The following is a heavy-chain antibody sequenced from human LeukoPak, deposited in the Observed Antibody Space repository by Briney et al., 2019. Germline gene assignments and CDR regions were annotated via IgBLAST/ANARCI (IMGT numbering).Heavy chain of an antibody. CDR2: IWYDGSNK. J-gene: IGHJ4*02. CDR1: GFTFSSYG. CDR3: ARDRRYYDSSGYYPFRY. D-gene: IGHD3-22*01. V-gene: IGHV3-33*01. Sequence: PGRSLRLSCAASGFTFSSYGMHWVRQAPGKGLEWVAVIWYDGSNKYYADSVKGRFTISRDNSKNTLYLQMNSVRAEDTAVYYCARDRRYYDSSGYYPFRYWGQGTLVTVSS.